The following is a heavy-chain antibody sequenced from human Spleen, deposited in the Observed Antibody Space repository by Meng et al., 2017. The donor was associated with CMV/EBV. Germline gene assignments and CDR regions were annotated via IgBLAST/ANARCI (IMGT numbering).Heavy chain of an antibody. CDR1: GFTVSSNY. CDR3: ARDRRGGIAARGMDV. J-gene: IGHJ6*02. Sequence: GESLKISCAASGFTVSSNYMSWVRQAPGKGLEWVSVIYSGGSTYYADSVKGRFTISRDNSKNTVYLQMNSLRGEDTAVYYCARDRRGGIAARGMDVWGQGTTVTVSS. V-gene: IGHV3-66*02. D-gene: IGHD6-6*01. CDR2: IYSGGST.